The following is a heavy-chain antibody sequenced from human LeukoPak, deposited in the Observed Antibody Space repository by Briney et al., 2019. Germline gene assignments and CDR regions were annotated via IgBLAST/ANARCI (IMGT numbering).Heavy chain of an antibody. CDR3: AKDQTDIVVVPAARERGYFDY. V-gene: IGHV3-30*04. J-gene: IGHJ4*02. CDR2: ISYDGSNK. Sequence: HPGGSLRLSCAASGFTFSSYAMHWVRQAPGKGLEWVAVISYDGSNKYYADSVKGRFTISRDNSKNTLYLQMNSLRAEDTAVYYCAKDQTDIVVVPAARERGYFDYWGQGTLVTVSS. CDR1: GFTFSSYA. D-gene: IGHD2-2*01.